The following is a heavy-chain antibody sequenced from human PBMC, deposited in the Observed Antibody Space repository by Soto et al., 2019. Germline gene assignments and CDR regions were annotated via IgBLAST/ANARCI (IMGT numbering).Heavy chain of an antibody. D-gene: IGHD5-18*01. J-gene: IGHJ4*02. CDR2: IWYDGSNK. V-gene: IGHV3-33*01. Sequence: GGSLRLSCAASGFTFSSYGMHWVRQAPGKGLEWVAVIWYDGSNKYYADSVKGRFTISRDNSKNTLYLQMNSLRAEDTAVYYCARDGHSYGYALVAVAGDFDYWGQGTLVTVSS. CDR1: GFTFSSYG. CDR3: ARDGHSYGYALVAVAGDFDY.